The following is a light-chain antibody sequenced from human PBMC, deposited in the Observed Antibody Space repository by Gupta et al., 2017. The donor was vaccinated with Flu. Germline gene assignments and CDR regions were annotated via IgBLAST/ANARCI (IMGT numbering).Light chain of an antibody. J-gene: IGKJ1*01. CDR2: GAS. Sequence: EIVITHSPATLSVSPGERATLSCGARQSIGSNLAWYQQKQSQAPRLLIYGASTRDTGIPARFSGSGCGKEVSIPIISRQEEEFAGYCCQQNKNWPSWTFGQGTKVEI. CDR3: QQNKNWPSWT. CDR1: QSIGSN. V-gene: IGKV3-15*01.